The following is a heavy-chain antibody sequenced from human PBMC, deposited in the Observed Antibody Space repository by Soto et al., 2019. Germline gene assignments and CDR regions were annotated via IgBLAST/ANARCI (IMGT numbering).Heavy chain of an antibody. V-gene: IGHV1-18*01. D-gene: IGHD3-10*01. CDR3: ATGGVNVVRGYFDF. J-gene: IGHJ4*02. CDR1: GYMFNSYG. Sequence: QVPLVQSGGEVKKPGASVKVSCRASGYMFNSYGVSWVRQAPGQGLEWMGWITADIGNTNYAQKFQGRVTMTTDTSTSTAYMELRSLRSDDTAVYYCATGGVNVVRGYFDFWGQGTLVTVSS. CDR2: ITADIGNT.